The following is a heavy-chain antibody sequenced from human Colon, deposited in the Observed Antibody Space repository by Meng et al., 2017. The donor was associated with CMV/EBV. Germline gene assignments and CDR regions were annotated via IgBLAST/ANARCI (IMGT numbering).Heavy chain of an antibody. D-gene: IGHD3-22*01. Sequence: SVKVSCKASGGTFSSYAISWVRQVPGQGLEWVGGIIPILNIPSYAQRLQGRITLSADPSTTTAYMELSSLRSEDTAIYYCARGQYYYDANRFVFHYFDYWGQGTLVTVSS. CDR1: GGTFSSYA. V-gene: IGHV1-69*10. CDR3: ARGQYYYDANRFVFHYFDY. CDR2: IIPILNIP. J-gene: IGHJ4*02.